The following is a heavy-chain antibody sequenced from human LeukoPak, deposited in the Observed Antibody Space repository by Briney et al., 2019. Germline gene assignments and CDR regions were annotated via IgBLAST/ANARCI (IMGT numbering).Heavy chain of an antibody. D-gene: IGHD6-19*01. V-gene: IGHV1-8*01. CDR1: GYTFTSYD. J-gene: IGHJ6*03. CDR2: MNPNSGNT. CDR3: ARSGWSPDYYYYYMDV. Sequence: ASVKVSCKASGYTFTSYDINWVRQATGQGLEWMGWMNPNSGNTGYAQKFQGRVTMTRNTFISTAYIELSSQRSEDTAVYYCARSGWSPDYYYYYMDVWGKGTTVTVSS.